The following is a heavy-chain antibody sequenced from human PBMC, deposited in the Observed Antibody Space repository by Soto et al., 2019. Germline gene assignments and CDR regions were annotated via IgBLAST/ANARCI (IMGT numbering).Heavy chain of an antibody. D-gene: IGHD5-12*01. Sequence: SVKVSCKASGGTFSSYTISWVRQAPGQGLEWMGGIIPIFGTANYAQKFQGRVTITADESTSTAYMELSSLRSEDTAVYYCATVAPLRYSGYVGYWGQGTLVTVSS. CDR1: GGTFSSYT. J-gene: IGHJ4*02. V-gene: IGHV1-69*13. CDR3: ATVAPLRYSGYVGY. CDR2: IIPIFGTA.